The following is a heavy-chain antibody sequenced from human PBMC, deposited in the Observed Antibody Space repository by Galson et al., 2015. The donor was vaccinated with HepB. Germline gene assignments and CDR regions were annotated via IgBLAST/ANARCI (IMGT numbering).Heavy chain of an antibody. D-gene: IGHD2-2*01. CDR3: ARXXXVVXXXMXXXSH. CDR1: XGTFSSYA. Sequence: SVKXXXKAXXGTFSSYAISWVRQXPGQGLEWMGGIIPIFGTANYAQKFQGRVTITADESTSTAYMGLSSLRSEDTAVYYCARXXXVVXXXMXXXSHWGQGT. J-gene: IGHJ4*02. CDR2: IIPIFGTA. V-gene: IGHV1-69*13.